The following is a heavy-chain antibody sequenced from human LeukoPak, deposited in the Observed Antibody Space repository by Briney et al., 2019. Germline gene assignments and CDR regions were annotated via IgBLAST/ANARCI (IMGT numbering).Heavy chain of an antibody. V-gene: IGHV3-11*01. CDR2: ISSTSVTK. D-gene: IGHD5-12*01. Sequence: PGGSLRLSCAASGFNFSDYYMSWIRQAPGRWLEWVSYISSTSVTKYYADSVKGRFTISRDNAKNSLYLQMNSLRAEDTAVYYCAKDMGGYRRIDYYYYMDVWGKGTTVTISS. CDR3: AKDMGGYRRIDYYYYMDV. CDR1: GFNFSDYY. J-gene: IGHJ6*03.